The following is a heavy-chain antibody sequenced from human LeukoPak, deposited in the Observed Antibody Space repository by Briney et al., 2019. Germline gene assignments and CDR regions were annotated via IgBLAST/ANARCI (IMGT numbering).Heavy chain of an antibody. D-gene: IGHD3-16*01. CDR3: ARGVGDLGDY. V-gene: IGHV1-8*01. Sequence: ASVEVSCKASGYTFTSYHINWVRQATGQGLEWMGWMSPNSGNTDYAQKFQGRVTMTRDTSINTAYMELSSLRSEDTAVYYCARGVGDLGDYWGQGNLVTVSS. CDR2: MSPNSGNT. J-gene: IGHJ4*02. CDR1: GYTFTSYH.